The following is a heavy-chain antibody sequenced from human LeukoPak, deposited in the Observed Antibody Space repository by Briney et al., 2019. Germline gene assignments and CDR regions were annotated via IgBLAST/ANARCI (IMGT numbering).Heavy chain of an antibody. CDR2: IYPDDSDT. CDR3: ALLASGYFGGIDY. D-gene: IGHD3-3*01. J-gene: IGHJ4*02. CDR1: GYTFTSYW. Sequence: GESLKISCKGSGYTFTSYWIGWVRQMPGKGLEWMGIIYPDDSDTRYSPSLQGQVTISADKSIRTAYLQWSSLKASDTAIYYCALLASGYFGGIDYWGQGTLVTVSS. V-gene: IGHV5-51*01.